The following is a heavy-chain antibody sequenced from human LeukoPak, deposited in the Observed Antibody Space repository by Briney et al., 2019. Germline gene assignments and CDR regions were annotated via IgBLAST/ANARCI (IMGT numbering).Heavy chain of an antibody. CDR1: GFTFSSYA. J-gene: IGHJ4*02. V-gene: IGHV3-30*04. D-gene: IGHD5-24*01. Sequence: GGSLRLSCAASGFTFSSYAMHWVRQAPGKGLEWVAVISYDGSNKYYADSVKGRFTISRDNSKNTLYLQMNSLRAEDTAVYYCARDWGDGYSGFDYWGQGTLVTVSS. CDR2: ISYDGSNK. CDR3: ARDWGDGYSGFDY.